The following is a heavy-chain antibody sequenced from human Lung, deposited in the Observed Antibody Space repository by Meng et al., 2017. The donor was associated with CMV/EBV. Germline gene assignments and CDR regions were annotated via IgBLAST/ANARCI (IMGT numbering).Heavy chain of an antibody. J-gene: IGHJ4*02. Sequence: GEXXKISCAASGFTFSSYAMSWVRQAPGKGLEWVSGISGSGGSTYYADSVKGRFTISRDNSKNTLFLQMNSLRAEDTAVYYCAKRPFSGNYSPGTLDYWGQGTVVTVSS. CDR2: ISGSGGST. CDR1: GFTFSSYA. CDR3: AKRPFSGNYSPGTLDY. D-gene: IGHD1-26*01. V-gene: IGHV3-23*01.